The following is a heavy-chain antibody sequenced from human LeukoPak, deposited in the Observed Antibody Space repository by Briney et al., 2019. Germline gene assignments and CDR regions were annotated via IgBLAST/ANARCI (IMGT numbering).Heavy chain of an antibody. CDR3: AKDSRGYFSFDY. D-gene: IGHD3-22*01. CDR2: VSYDGSNK. V-gene: IGHV3-30*04. J-gene: IGHJ4*02. Sequence: PGGSLRLSCAASGFTFSNFATHWVRQAPGKGLEWVAIVSYDGSNKYYADSVKGRFTISRDNSNNTLYLQMNRLRTEDTAVYYCAKDSRGYFSFDYWGQGTLVTVSS. CDR1: GFTFSNFA.